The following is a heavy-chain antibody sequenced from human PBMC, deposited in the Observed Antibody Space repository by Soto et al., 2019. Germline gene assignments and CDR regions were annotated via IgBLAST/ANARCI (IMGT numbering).Heavy chain of an antibody. CDR2: VNHSGGI. V-gene: IGHV4-34*02. J-gene: IGHJ4*02. CDR1: GGSFSGYY. D-gene: IGHD3-22*01. Sequence: QVQLQQWGAGLLKPSETLSLTCVVYGGSFSGYYWSWIRQPPGKGLEWFGEVNHSGGIDYNPSLKSRVTISVDTSKNQFSLKLSSVTAADTAVYYCAGRNGYYSGIDYWDQGTLVTVSS. CDR3: AGRNGYYSGIDY.